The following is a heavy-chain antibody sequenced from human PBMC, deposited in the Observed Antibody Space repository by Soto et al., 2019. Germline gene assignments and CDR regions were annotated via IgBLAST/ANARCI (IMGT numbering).Heavy chain of an antibody. J-gene: IGHJ4*02. CDR1: GFTFSSYA. Sequence: GRSLRLSCAASGFTFSSYAMSWVRQAPGKGLEWVSAISGSGGSTYYADSVKGRFTISRDNSKNTLYLQMNSLRAEDTAVYYCAKSTGRIDSYGYNYWGQGTLVPVSS. CDR2: ISGSGGST. V-gene: IGHV3-23*01. CDR3: AKSTGRIDSYGYNY. D-gene: IGHD5-18*01.